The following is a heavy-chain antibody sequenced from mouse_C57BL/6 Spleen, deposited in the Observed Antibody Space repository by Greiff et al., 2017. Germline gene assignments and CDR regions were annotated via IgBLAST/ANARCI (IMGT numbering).Heavy chain of an antibody. V-gene: IGHV5-4*01. CDR3: AREGAAY. CDR2: ISDGGSYT. Sequence: VQGVESGGGLVKPGGSLKLSCAASGFTFSSYAMSWVRQTPEKRLEWVATISDGGSYTYYPDNVKGRFTISRDNAKNNLYLQMSHLKSEDTAMYYCAREGAAYWGQGTLVTVSA. J-gene: IGHJ3*01. CDR1: GFTFSSYA.